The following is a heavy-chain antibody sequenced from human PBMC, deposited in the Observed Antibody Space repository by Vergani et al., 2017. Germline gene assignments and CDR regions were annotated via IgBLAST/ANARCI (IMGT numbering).Heavy chain of an antibody. CDR2: ISGSGGST. Sequence: EVQLLESGGGLVQPGGSLRLSCAASGFTFSSYAMSWVRQAPGKGLEWVSAISGSGGSTYYADSVKGRFTISRDNSKNTLYLQMNSLRAEDTAGYYCAKDRGRRSIVGATPYDYWGQGTLVTVSS. J-gene: IGHJ4*02. V-gene: IGHV3-23*01. CDR1: GFTFSSYA. D-gene: IGHD1-26*01. CDR3: AKDRGRRSIVGATPYDY.